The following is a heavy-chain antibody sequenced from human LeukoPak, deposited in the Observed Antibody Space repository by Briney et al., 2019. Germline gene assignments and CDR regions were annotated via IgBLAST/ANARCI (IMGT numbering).Heavy chain of an antibody. D-gene: IGHD2-21*02. J-gene: IGHJ4*02. Sequence: SGGYLRLSCAASGSTFSSYAMSWVRKAPGKGLEWVSAISGSGGSTYYADSVKGRFTISRDNSKNTLYLQMNSLRAEDTAVYYCARDLGRHIVVVTAMPDYWGQGTLVTVSS. CDR2: ISGSGGST. V-gene: IGHV3-23*01. CDR3: ARDLGRHIVVVTAMPDY. CDR1: GSTFSSYA.